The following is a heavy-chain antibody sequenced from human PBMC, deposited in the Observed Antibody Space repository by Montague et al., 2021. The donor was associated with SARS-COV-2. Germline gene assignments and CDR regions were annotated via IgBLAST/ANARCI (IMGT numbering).Heavy chain of an antibody. Sequence: SLRLSCAASGFTFSDYAIYWVRQAPGKGLEWVALISYDGSNKYYPASVKGRFPISRDNSKNTLYLQMNSLRAEDTAVYFCARDRLKWGMITFGGNDYWGQGTLVTVSS. CDR1: GFTFSDYA. V-gene: IGHV3-30-3*01. CDR2: ISYDGSNK. J-gene: IGHJ4*02. CDR3: ARDRLKWGMITFGGNDY. D-gene: IGHD3-16*01.